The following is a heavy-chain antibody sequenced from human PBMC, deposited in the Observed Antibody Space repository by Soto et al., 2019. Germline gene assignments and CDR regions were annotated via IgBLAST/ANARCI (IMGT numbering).Heavy chain of an antibody. CDR3: ARSPRSSPYFDY. CDR2: IYPGDYET. CDR1: GYTFSNFW. J-gene: IGHJ4*02. Sequence: LKISCQCSGYTFSNFWIAWVRQLPGKGLEWMGIIYPGDYETRYSPSFHGKVTISADRSIGTAYLQWSSLEASDSAFYFCARSPRSSPYFDYWGQGALVTVS. D-gene: IGHD6-13*01. V-gene: IGHV5-51*01.